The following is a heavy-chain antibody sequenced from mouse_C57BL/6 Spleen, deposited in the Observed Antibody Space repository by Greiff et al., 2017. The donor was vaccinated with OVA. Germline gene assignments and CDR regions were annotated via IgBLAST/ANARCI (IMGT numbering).Heavy chain of an antibody. J-gene: IGHJ2*01. CDR3: ARREYDGSSYSFDY. Sequence: EVMLVESGGGLVKPGGSLKLSCAASGFTFSDYGMHWVRQAPEKGLEWVAYISSGSSTIYYADTVKGRFPISRDNAKNTLFLQMTSLRSEDTAMYYCARREYDGSSYSFDYWGQGTTLTVSS. CDR1: GFTFSDYG. D-gene: IGHD1-1*01. V-gene: IGHV5-17*01. CDR2: ISSGSSTI.